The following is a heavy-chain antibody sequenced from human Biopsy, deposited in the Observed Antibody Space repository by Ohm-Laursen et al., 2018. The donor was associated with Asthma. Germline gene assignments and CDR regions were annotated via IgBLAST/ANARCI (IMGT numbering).Heavy chain of an antibody. CDR1: GGTFNTYV. V-gene: IGHV1-69*13. D-gene: IGHD2-2*01. J-gene: IGHJ4*02. CDR3: ARKAGSCISRTCYSLDF. Sequence: SVKVSCKSPGGTFNTYVTGWVRQAPGQGLEWMGGVNSVFGTTTYPQKFQDRVTITADDSTSTVYMELSSLRSEDTAVYYCARKAGSCISRTCYSLDFWGQGTLVTVSS. CDR2: VNSVFGTT.